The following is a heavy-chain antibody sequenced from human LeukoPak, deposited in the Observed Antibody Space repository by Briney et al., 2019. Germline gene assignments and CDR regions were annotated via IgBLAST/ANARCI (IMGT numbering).Heavy chain of an antibody. D-gene: IGHD6-6*01. Sequence: PSETLSLTCTVSGGSISGYYWSWIRQPPGKGLEWIGYIYYSGGAKYNPSLKSRVTISVDTSKNQFSLKLTSVTAADTAVYYCARDIGAARSDYWGQGTLATVSS. CDR3: ARDIGAARSDY. V-gene: IGHV4-59*01. CDR2: IYYSGGA. J-gene: IGHJ4*02. CDR1: GGSISGYY.